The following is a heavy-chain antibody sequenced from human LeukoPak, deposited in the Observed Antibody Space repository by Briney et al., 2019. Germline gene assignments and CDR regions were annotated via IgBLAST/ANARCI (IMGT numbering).Heavy chain of an antibody. CDR3: ARANSYIVGPMGY. Sequence: PGGSLRLSCAASGFTFSSYGMHWVRQAPGKGLEWVAFIRYDGSSKYYADSVKGRFTISRDNSKNTLYLRMNSLRAEDTAVYYCARANSYIVGPMGYWGQGTLVTVSS. D-gene: IGHD1-26*01. V-gene: IGHV3-30*02. J-gene: IGHJ4*02. CDR1: GFTFSSYG. CDR2: IRYDGSSK.